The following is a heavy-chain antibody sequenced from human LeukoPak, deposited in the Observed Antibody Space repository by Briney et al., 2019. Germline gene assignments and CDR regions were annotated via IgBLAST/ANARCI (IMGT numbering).Heavy chain of an antibody. CDR1: GGTFSSYA. Sequence: GASVKVSCKASGGTFSSYAISWVRQAPGQGLEWIGWIVVGSGNTNYAQKFQERVTITRDMSTSTAYMELSSLRSEDTAVYYCAADTTYYDSSGYPRASGEHAFDIWGQGTMVTVSS. J-gene: IGHJ3*02. CDR2: IVVGSGNT. D-gene: IGHD3-22*01. CDR3: AADTTYYDSSGYPRASGEHAFDI. V-gene: IGHV1-58*02.